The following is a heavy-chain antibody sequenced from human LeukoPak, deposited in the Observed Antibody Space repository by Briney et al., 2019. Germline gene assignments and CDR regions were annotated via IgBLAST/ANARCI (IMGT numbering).Heavy chain of an antibody. D-gene: IGHD3-3*01. V-gene: IGHV1-2*02. CDR3: ARDHGGTTMFVDAFDI. CDR2: INPNSGST. Sequence: GASVKVSCKASGYTFTGYWMHWVRQGPGQGLEWMGWINPNSGSTNYAHNFQGRVTMTRDTSISTAYMKLSSLRSDDTAVYYCARDHGGTTMFVDAFDIWGQGTMVTVSS. CDR1: GYTFTGYW. J-gene: IGHJ3*02.